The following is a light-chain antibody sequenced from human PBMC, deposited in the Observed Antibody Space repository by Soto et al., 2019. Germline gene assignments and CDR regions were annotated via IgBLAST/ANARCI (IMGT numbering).Light chain of an antibody. Sequence: QSALTQPASVSGSPGQSITISCNGSSGDVGHYNYVSWYQQHPGKAPKLMIYEVSTRPSGVSNRFSGSKSGNTASLIISGLQAEDEADYYCTSYTTSRIWVFGGGTKLTVL. CDR1: SGDVGHYNY. V-gene: IGLV2-14*01. J-gene: IGLJ3*02. CDR3: TSYTTSRIWV. CDR2: EVS.